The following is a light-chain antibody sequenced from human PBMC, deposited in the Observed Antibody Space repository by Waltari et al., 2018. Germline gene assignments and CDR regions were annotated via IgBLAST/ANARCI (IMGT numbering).Light chain of an antibody. CDR2: EVS. J-gene: IGLJ3*02. V-gene: IGLV2-14*01. CDR3: SSYTSSSTSV. CDR1: SSDGGGYNS. Sequence: QSALTQPASVSGSPGPSITISCTGTSSDGGGYNSVSWYQQHPGKAPKLMIYEVSNRPSGVSNRFSGSKSGNTASLTISGLQAEDEADYYRSSYTSSSTSVFGGGTKLTVL.